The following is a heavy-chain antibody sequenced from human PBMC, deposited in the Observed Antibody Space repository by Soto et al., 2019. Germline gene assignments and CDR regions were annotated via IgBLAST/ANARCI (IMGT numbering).Heavy chain of an antibody. J-gene: IGHJ4*02. CDR3: ARTQRVYAFWSGSEFDY. Sequence: PGGSLRLSCAASGFTFSDYYMSWIRQAPGKGLEWVSYISSSSSYTNYADSVKGRFTISRDNAKNSLYLQMNSLRAEDTAVYYCARTQRVYAFWSGSEFDYWGQGTLVTVSS. D-gene: IGHD3-3*01. CDR2: ISSSSSYT. V-gene: IGHV3-11*06. CDR1: GFTFSDYY.